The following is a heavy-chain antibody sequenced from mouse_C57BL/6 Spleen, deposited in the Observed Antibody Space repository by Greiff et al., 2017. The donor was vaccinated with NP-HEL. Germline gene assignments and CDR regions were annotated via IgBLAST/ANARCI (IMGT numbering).Heavy chain of an antibody. CDR2: INPYNGGT. Sequence: EVQLQQSGPVLVKPGASVKMSCKASGYTFTDYYMNWVKQSHGKSLEWIGVINPYNGGTSYNQKFKGKATLTVDKSSSTAYMELNSLTSEDSAVYYCAREGGRMDYWGQGTSVTVSS. D-gene: IGHD3-3*01. V-gene: IGHV1-19*01. CDR3: AREGGRMDY. CDR1: GYTFTDYY. J-gene: IGHJ4*01.